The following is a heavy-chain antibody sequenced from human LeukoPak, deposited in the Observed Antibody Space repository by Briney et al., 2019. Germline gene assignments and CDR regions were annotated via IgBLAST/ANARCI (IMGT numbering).Heavy chain of an antibody. D-gene: IGHD3-3*01. V-gene: IGHV1-18*04. CDR2: ISAYNGNT. J-gene: IGHJ4*02. Sequence: ASVKVSCKASGYTFTGYYMHRVRQAPGQGLEWMGWISAYNGNTNYAQKLQGRVTMTTDTSTSTAYMELRSLRSDDTAVYYCARDGDFWSGYSASFDYWGQGTLVTVSS. CDR1: GYTFTGYY. CDR3: ARDGDFWSGYSASFDY.